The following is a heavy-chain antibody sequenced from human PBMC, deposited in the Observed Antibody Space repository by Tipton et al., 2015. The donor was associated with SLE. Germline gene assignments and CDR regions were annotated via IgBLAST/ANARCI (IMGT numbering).Heavy chain of an antibody. CDR2: IYYSGST. Sequence: TLSLTCTVSGGSISSYYWSWIRQPPGKGLEWIGYIYYSGSTNYNPSLKSRVTISVDTSKNQFSLKLSSVTAADTAVYYCARGGPSGSYYDGSTTFDYWGQGTLVTVPS. V-gene: IGHV4-59*01. D-gene: IGHD3-10*01. CDR3: ARGGPSGSYYDGSTTFDY. CDR1: GGSISSYY. J-gene: IGHJ4*02.